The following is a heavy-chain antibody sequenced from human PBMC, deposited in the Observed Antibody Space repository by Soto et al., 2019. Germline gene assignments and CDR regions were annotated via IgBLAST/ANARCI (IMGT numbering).Heavy chain of an antibody. CDR1: GFTFSDYA. J-gene: IGHJ4*02. CDR2: ITGSGGDT. V-gene: IGHV3-23*01. CDR3: AKDYNSNYVTFDY. Sequence: EVQLLESGGDLVQPGGSLRLSCAASGFTFSDYAMSWVRQAPGKGLEWVSAITGSGGDTYYADSVKGRFTISRDNSKNTLSLQMNSLRAEDTAVYYCAKDYNSNYVTFDYWGQGTLVTVSS. D-gene: IGHD1-1*01.